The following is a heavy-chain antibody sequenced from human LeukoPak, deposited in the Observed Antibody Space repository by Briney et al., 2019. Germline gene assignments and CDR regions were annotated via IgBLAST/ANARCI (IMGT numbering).Heavy chain of an antibody. D-gene: IGHD2-2*01. V-gene: IGHV1-69*06. J-gene: IGHJ4*02. CDR3: ARGIGYCSSTSCYAGEFDY. CDR2: MIPIFGTA. Sequence: SVKVSCKASGGTFSSYAISWVRQAPGQGLEWMGGMIPIFGTANYAQKFQGRVTITADKSTSTAYMELSSLRSEDTAVYYCARGIGYCSSTSCYAGEFDYWGQGTLVTVSS. CDR1: GGTFSSYA.